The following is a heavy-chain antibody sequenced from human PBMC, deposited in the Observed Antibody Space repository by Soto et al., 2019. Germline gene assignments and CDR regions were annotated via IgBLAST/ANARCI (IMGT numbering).Heavy chain of an antibody. CDR2: INTGNGDT. Sequence: QVQLVQSGTEVKKPGASVRVSCQASGYTFTTYPMHWVRQAPGQGLEWMAWINTGNGDTKYSQKFQGRVTVTRDTSASTAYMDLSSLQSEDTAVFYCASGSGWFSPDYWGQGTLVNVSS. V-gene: IGHV1-3*04. J-gene: IGHJ4*02. CDR1: GYTFTTYP. CDR3: ASGSGWFSPDY. D-gene: IGHD6-19*01.